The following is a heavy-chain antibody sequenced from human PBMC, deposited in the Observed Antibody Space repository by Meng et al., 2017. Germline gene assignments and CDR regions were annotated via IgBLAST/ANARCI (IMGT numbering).Heavy chain of an antibody. D-gene: IGHD3-3*01. CDR2: INPDTGDT. CDR3: AREAFGVVSLRLDAFDI. Sequence: ASVKVSCKPSGYTFTAYYIHWVRQAPGQGLEWMGHINPDTGDTLYAQKFQGRVSMTGDTSISTAYVELSGLRSDDTAVYYCAREAFGVVSLRLDAFDIWGQGTMVTVSS. J-gene: IGHJ3*02. CDR1: GYTFTAYY. V-gene: IGHV1-2*06.